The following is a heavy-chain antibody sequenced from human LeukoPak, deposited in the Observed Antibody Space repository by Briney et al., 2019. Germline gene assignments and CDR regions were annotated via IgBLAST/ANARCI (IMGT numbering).Heavy chain of an antibody. D-gene: IGHD3-22*01. Sequence: ASVKVSCKVSGYTLTELSMHWVRQAPGKGLEWMGGFDPEDGETIYAQKFQGRVTMTEDTSTDTAYMELSSLRSEDTAVYYCAARLGSSGYYYYYFDYWGQGTLVTVSS. CDR2: FDPEDGET. CDR1: GYTLTELS. CDR3: AARLGSSGYYYYYFDY. J-gene: IGHJ4*02. V-gene: IGHV1-24*01.